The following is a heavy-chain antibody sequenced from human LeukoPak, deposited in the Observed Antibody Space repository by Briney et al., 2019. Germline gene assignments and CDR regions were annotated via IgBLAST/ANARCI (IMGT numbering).Heavy chain of an antibody. CDR3: AKDQGVNIWGLFPMDV. CDR2: ISYDGSNK. Sequence: PGGSLRLSCAASGFTFSSYNIHWVRQAPGKGLEWVAVISYDGSNKYYADSVKGRFTISRDNSKNTLYLQMNSLRAEDTAVYYCAKDQGVNIWGLFPMDVWGKGTTVTVSS. J-gene: IGHJ6*03. D-gene: IGHD2/OR15-2a*01. CDR1: GFTFSSYN. V-gene: IGHV3-30*18.